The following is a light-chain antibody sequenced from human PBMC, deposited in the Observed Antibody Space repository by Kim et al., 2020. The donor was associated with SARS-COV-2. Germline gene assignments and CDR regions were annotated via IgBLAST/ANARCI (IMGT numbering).Light chain of an antibody. V-gene: IGLV3-1*01. J-gene: IGLJ1*01. CDR2: QDN. CDR3: LASDTNSFYV. CDR1: KLGDNY. Sequence: SYELTQPPSVSVSPGQTASITCSTDKLGDNYVYWYQQKPGQSPVLVIYQDNKRPSGIPERFAGSNSGNTATLTISGTQAMDEADYYCLASDTNSFYVFGTGTKVTVL.